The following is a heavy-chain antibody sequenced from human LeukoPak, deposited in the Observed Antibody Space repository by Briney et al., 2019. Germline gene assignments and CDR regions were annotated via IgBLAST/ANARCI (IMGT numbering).Heavy chain of an antibody. J-gene: IGHJ4*02. V-gene: IGHV3-30*02. D-gene: IGHD6-19*01. CDR2: IRHDESDK. CDR3: ARNSSGRFDS. Sequence: PGGSLRLSCAASGFTFSSYSMNCVGQAPGRGLHWAAFIRHDESDKYYADSVKGRFSISRDNPKNTLYLEMNSLRAEDTAVYYCARNSSGRFDSWGQGTLVTVSS. CDR1: GFTFSSYS.